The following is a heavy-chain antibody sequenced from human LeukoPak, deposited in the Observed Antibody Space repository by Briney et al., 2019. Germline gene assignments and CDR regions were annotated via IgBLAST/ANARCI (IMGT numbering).Heavy chain of an antibody. CDR3: VRHGDTDSCLAN. V-gene: IGHV3-21*01. J-gene: IGHJ4*02. CDR1: GFTFSNYN. Sequence: PGGSLRLSCAVSGFTFSNYNMNWVRQAPGKGLEWVSSICSTSRCIFYADSVKGRFTISRDNAKSSLYLQMNDLRAEDTAVYYCVRHGDTDSCLANWGQGTLVTVSS. D-gene: IGHD2-2*01. CDR2: ICSTSRCI.